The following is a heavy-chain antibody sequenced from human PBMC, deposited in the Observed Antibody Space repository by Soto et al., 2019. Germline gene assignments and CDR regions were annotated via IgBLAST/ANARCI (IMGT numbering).Heavy chain of an antibody. CDR1: GYTFTSYA. D-gene: IGHD6-19*01. V-gene: IGHV1-3*05. J-gene: IGHJ4*02. Sequence: QVQLVQSGAEEKKPGASVKVSCKASGYTFTSYAMHWVRQAPGQRLEWMGWINAGNGDTKYSQKFQGRVTITRDTSASTVYLEPSRLRSEDTAVSYSARVSGWYFPDYWGAGALVTASS. CDR3: ARVSGWYFPDY. CDR2: INAGNGDT.